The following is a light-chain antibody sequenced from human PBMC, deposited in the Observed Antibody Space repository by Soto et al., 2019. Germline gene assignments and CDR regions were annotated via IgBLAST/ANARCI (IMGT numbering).Light chain of an antibody. CDR1: SSDVGAYNY. Sequence: QSVLTQPASVSGPPGQSITISCTGTSSDVGAYNYVSWYQQHPGKAPKLMIYEVSNRPSGVSNRFSGSKSGTTASLTISGLQAEDEADYYCSSYTTSSTRLFGGGTKLTVL. CDR3: SSYTTSSTRL. CDR2: EVS. J-gene: IGLJ2*01. V-gene: IGLV2-14*01.